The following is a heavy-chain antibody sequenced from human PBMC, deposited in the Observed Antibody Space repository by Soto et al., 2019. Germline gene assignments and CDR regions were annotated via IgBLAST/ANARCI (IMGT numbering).Heavy chain of an antibody. CDR1: GYTFTVYY. J-gene: IGHJ4*02. V-gene: IGHV1-2*02. Sequence: GASLKVSCKASGYTFTVYYMHWVRQAPGQGLEWMGWINPKSGGTMYPQKFQGRVTMTWDTSISTAYMALTRLRSDDTAVYYCARDLAKGGGSADFDYWGQGXLVTVYS. D-gene: IGHD1-26*01. CDR2: INPKSGGT. CDR3: ARDLAKGGGSADFDY.